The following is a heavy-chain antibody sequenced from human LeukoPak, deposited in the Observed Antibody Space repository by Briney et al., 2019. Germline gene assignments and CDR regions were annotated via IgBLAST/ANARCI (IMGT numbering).Heavy chain of an antibody. J-gene: IGHJ4*02. CDR2: IYSGGST. CDR3: AALRYFDY. V-gene: IGHV3-66*01. CDR1: GFSFSSYS. Sequence: HPGGSLRLSCAASGFSFSSYSMNWVRQAPGKGLEWVSVIYSGGSTYYADSVKGRFTISRDNSKNTLYLQMNSLRAEDTAVYYCAALRYFDYWGQGTLVTVSS.